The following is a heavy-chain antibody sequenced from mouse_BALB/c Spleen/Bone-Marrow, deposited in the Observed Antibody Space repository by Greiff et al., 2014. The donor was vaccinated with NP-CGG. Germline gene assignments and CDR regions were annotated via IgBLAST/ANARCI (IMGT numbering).Heavy chain of an antibody. CDR1: GYSISSYW. CDR3: APHYYGYAWFAY. D-gene: IGHD1-2*01. V-gene: IGHV1-74*01. CDR2: IDPSDSET. Sequence: QVHVKQSGPQLVRPGASVKISCKASGYSISSYWMHWVKQRPGQGLEWIGMIDPSDSETRLNQKFKDKATLTVDKSSSTAYMQLNSPTSEDSAVYYCAPHYYGYAWFAYWGQGTLVTVSA. J-gene: IGHJ3*01.